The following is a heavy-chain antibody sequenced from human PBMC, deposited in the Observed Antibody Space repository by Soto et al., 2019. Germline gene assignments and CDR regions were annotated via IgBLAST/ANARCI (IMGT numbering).Heavy chain of an antibody. CDR2: IWYDGSNK. J-gene: IGHJ6*03. CDR3: ARDGCSSTSCHFVLTWYYYMDV. CDR1: GFTFSSYG. Sequence: GGSLRLSCAASGFTFSSYGMHWVRQAPGKGLEWVAVIWYDGSNKYYADSVKGRFTISRDNSKNTLYLQMNSLRAEDTAVYYCARDGCSSTSCHFVLTWYYYMDVWGKGTTVTVSS. D-gene: IGHD2-2*01. V-gene: IGHV3-33*01.